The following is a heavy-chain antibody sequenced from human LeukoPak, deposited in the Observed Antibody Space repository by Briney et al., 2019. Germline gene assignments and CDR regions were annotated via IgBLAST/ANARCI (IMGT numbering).Heavy chain of an antibody. CDR2: IYSGGST. J-gene: IGHJ4*02. CDR1: GFTVSSNY. Sequence: GGSLRLSCAASGFTVSSNYMSWVRQAPGKGLEWVSVIYSGGSTYYADSVKGRFTISRGNSKNTLYLQMNSLRAEDTAVYYCARDSGYSSGYPFDYWGQGTLVTVSS. V-gene: IGHV3-66*01. D-gene: IGHD2-15*01. CDR3: ARDSGYSSGYPFDY.